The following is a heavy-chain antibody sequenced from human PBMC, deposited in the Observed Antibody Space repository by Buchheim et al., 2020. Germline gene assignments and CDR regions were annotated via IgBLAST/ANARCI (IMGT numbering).Heavy chain of an antibody. D-gene: IGHD6-13*01. CDR1: GFTFSDYY. CDR2: ISSSGSTI. J-gene: IGHJ6*02. Sequence: QVQLVESGGGLVKPGGSLRLSCAASGFTFSDYYMSWIRQAPGKGLEWVSYISSSGSTIYYADSVKGRFTISRDNAKNSLYLQMNSLRAEDTAVYYCASSYSSSWYDPNDYYYYGMDVWGQGTT. V-gene: IGHV3-11*01. CDR3: ASSYSSSWYDPNDYYYYGMDV.